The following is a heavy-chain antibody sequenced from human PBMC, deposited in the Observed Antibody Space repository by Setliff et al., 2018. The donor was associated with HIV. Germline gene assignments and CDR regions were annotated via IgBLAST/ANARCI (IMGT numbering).Heavy chain of an antibody. D-gene: IGHD3-22*01. CDR3: ARETYYYDSSGYPGFDS. Sequence: SETLSLTCSASGDSISSSSYYWGWIRQPPGKGLEWIGSMYYRGNTYYNPSLQSRVAISVDTSKNHFSLRLRSVTAADTAVYYCARETYYYDSSGYPGFDSWGQGTLVTVSS. J-gene: IGHJ4*02. CDR2: MYYRGNT. V-gene: IGHV4-39*07. CDR1: GDSISSSSYY.